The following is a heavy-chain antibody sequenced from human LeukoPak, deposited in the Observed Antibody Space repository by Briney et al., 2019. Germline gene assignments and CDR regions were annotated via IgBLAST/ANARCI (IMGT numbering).Heavy chain of an antibody. J-gene: IGHJ4*02. CDR2: ISGSGGST. Sequence: GGSLRLSCAASGFTFSSYAMSWVRQAPGKGLEWVSAISGSGGSTYYADSVKGRFTISRDNSKNTLYLQMNSLRAEDTAVYHCAKDRQQSAEGALGYWGQGTLVTVSS. V-gene: IGHV3-23*01. CDR3: AKDRQQSAEGALGY. D-gene: IGHD6-13*01. CDR1: GFTFSSYA.